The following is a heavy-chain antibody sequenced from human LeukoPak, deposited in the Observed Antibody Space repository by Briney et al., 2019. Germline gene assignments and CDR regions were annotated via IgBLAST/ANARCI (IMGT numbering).Heavy chain of an antibody. CDR1: GGSISSSSYY. J-gene: IGHJ4*02. Sequence: PSETLSLTCTVSGGSISSSSYYWGWIRQPPGKGLEWIGNIYYSGSTYYNPSLKSRVTISVDTSKNQFSLKLSSVTAADTAVYYCARDTRYYYGSGSYYTESREFDYWGQGTLVTVSS. V-gene: IGHV4-39*07. CDR2: IYYSGST. D-gene: IGHD3-10*01. CDR3: ARDTRYYYGSGSYYTESREFDY.